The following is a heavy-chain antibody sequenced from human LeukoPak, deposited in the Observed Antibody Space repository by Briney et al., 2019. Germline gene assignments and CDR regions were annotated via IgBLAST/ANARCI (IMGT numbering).Heavy chain of an antibody. CDR1: GGSISSSY. CDR3: ARGSGWYFY. V-gene: IGHV4-59*01. Sequence: SETLSLTCTVSGGSISSSYWSWIRQPPGKGLEWIGHSGSTNYNPSLKSRVTISLDTSNNQISLKLRSVTAADAAIYYCARGSGWYFYWGQGTLVTVSS. J-gene: IGHJ4*02. CDR2: SGST. D-gene: IGHD6-19*01.